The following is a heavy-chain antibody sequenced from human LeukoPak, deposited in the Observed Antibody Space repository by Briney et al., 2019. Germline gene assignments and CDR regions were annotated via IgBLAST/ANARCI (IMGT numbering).Heavy chain of an antibody. J-gene: IGHJ4*01. D-gene: IGHD2-15*01. Sequence: GGSLRLSCAASGFTFSDYYRTWIRQPPGKGLEWVSYISSTGSYTSYVESVNGRFTITRDTAKNSLFLQMNSLRVEDTAVYFCATFPLGYCSYGSCGGNYWGHGTLVTVSS. CDR3: ATFPLGYCSYGSCGGNY. CDR2: ISSTGSYT. V-gene: IGHV3-11*03. CDR1: GFTFSDYY.